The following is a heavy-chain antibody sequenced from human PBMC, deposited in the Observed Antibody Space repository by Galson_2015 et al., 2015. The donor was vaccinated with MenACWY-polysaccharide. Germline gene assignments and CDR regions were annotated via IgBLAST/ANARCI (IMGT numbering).Heavy chain of an antibody. D-gene: IGHD3-22*01. Sequence: SLRLSCAASGFTFSSYGMHWVRQAPGKGLEWVAVISYDGSNKYYADSVKGRFTISRDNSKNTLYLQMDSLRAEDTAVYYCAKDLYYYDSSGYYSNFDYWGQGTLVTVSS. CDR3: AKDLYYYDSSGYYSNFDY. CDR1: GFTFSSYG. CDR2: ISYDGSNK. V-gene: IGHV3-30*18. J-gene: IGHJ4*02.